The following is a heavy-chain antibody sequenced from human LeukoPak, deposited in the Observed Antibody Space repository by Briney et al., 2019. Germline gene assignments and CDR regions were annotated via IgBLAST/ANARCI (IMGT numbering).Heavy chain of an antibody. D-gene: IGHD6-19*01. CDR3: AREQKAGYSSGRFDN. V-gene: IGHV3-53*01. CDR1: GFTVSSNY. CDR2: IYSGGRT. J-gene: IGHJ4*02. Sequence: GGSLRLSCAASGFTVSSNYMSWVRQAPGKGLEWVSVIYSGGRTNYADSVKGRFTISRDNSKNTLYLQMNSLRAEDTAVYYCAREQKAGYSSGRFDNWGQGTLVTVSS.